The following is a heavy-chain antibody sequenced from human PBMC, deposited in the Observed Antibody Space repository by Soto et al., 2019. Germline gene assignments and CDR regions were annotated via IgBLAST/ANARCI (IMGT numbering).Heavy chain of an antibody. CDR1: GYTFTSYG. D-gene: IGHD1-26*01. J-gene: IGHJ4*02. CDR3: SRCVGWEPLDS. Sequence: QVQLVQSGAEVQKPGASVKVSCKASGYTFTSYGISWVRQAPGQGPEWMGWISAYNGNTNYAQKLQGCVTMTTDTPTSAASVERRGLRSEDAAVYYCSRCVGWEPLDSWGQGTPLTVSS. CDR2: ISAYNGNT. V-gene: IGHV1-18*01.